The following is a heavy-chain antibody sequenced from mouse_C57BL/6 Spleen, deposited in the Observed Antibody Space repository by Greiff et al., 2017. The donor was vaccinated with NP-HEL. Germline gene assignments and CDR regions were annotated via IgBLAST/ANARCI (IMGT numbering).Heavy chain of an antibody. CDR2: INPGSGGT. V-gene: IGHV1-54*01. CDR1: GYAFTNYL. Sequence: QVQLKESGAELVRPGTSVKVSCKASGYAFTNYLIEWVKQRPGQGLEWIGVINPGSGGTNYNEKFKGKATLTADKSSSTAYMQLSSLTSEDSAVYFCAREGDYDYHFDYWGQGTTLTVSS. CDR3: AREGDYDYHFDY. J-gene: IGHJ2*01. D-gene: IGHD2-4*01.